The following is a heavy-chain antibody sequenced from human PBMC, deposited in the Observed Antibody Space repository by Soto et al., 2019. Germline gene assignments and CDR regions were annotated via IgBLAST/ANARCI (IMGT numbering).Heavy chain of an antibody. CDR2: ISGSGGST. J-gene: IGHJ4*02. CDR3: AKVGVLRFLEWLSTAPIDY. CDR1: GFTFSSYA. D-gene: IGHD3-3*01. Sequence: GGSLRLSCAASGFTFSSYAMSWVRQAPGKGLEWVSAISGSGGSTYYADSVKGRFTISRDNSKNTLYLKMNSLRAEDTAVYYCAKVGVLRFLEWLSTAPIDYWGQGTLVTSPQ. V-gene: IGHV3-23*01.